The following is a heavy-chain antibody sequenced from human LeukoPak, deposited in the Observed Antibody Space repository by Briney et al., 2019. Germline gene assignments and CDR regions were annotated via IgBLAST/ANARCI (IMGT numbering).Heavy chain of an antibody. CDR3: ARDVATAGIAAAGQFDY. CDR2: INHSGST. D-gene: IGHD6-13*01. J-gene: IGHJ4*02. V-gene: IGHV4-34*01. Sequence: PSETLSLTCAVYGGSFSGYYWSWIRQPPGKGLEWIGEINHSGSTNYNPSLKSRVTISLDTSKNQFSLKLSSVTAADTAVYYCARDVATAGIAAAGQFDYWGQGTLVPVSS. CDR1: GGSFSGYY.